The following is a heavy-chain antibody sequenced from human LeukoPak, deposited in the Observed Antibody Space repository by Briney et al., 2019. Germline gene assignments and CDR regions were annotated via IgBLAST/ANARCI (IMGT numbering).Heavy chain of an antibody. V-gene: IGHV4-4*02. CDR1: GDSISSSNW. CDR2: IYHSGST. CDR3: ARTGQRNYWFDP. Sequence: PSGTLSLTCAVSGDSISSSNWWSWVRQPPGKGLEWIGEIYHSGSTNYNPSLKSRVTISVDTSKNQFSLKLSSVTAADTAVYYCARTGQRNYWFDPWGQGTLVTVSS. D-gene: IGHD3-10*01. J-gene: IGHJ5*02.